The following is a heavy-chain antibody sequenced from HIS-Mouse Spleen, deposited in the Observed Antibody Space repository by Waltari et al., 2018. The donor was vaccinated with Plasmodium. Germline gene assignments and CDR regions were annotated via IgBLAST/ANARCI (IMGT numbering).Heavy chain of an antibody. D-gene: IGHD1-1*01. CDR2: MGTAGDT. CDR1: GFTFRSYD. V-gene: IGHV3-13*01. Sequence: EVQLVESGGGLVQPGGSLRLSCAASGFTFRSYDMHWVRQATGKGLEGVAAMGTAGDTYYPGAVKGRFTISRENARNSLYLQMNSLRAGDTAVYYCARGRWNHAFDIWGQGTMVTVSS. CDR3: ARGRWNHAFDI. J-gene: IGHJ3*02.